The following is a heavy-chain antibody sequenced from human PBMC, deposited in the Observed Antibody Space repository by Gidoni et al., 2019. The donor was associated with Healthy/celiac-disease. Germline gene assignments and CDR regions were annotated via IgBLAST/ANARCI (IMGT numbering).Heavy chain of an antibody. V-gene: IGHV3-11*01. Sequence: QVKLVESGGGLVKPGGPLRLSLGASGFTFSAYYMSGIRQAPGKGLEWGSDISSSGSTIYYADSVKGRFTISRDNAKNSLYLQMNSLRAEDTAVYYCARSSTWPYSTVVFDIWGQGTMVTVSS. CDR3: ARSSTWPYSTVVFDI. CDR1: GFTFSAYY. CDR2: ISSSGSTI. D-gene: IGHD2-15*01. J-gene: IGHJ3*02.